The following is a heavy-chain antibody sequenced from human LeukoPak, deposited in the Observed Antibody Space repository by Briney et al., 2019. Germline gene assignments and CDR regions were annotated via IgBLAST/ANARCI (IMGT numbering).Heavy chain of an antibody. J-gene: IGHJ4*02. Sequence: ASVKVSCKASGYTFTSYGISWVRQAPGQGLAWMAWISGYNGNTNCAQKFQGRVTMTTDTSTSTAYMEVRSLRSDDTAVYYCARDERSSCRGDSCYYFDYWGQGTLVTVSP. D-gene: IGHD2-15*01. CDR3: ARDERSSCRGDSCYYFDY. V-gene: IGHV1-18*01. CDR1: GYTFTSYG. CDR2: ISGYNGNT.